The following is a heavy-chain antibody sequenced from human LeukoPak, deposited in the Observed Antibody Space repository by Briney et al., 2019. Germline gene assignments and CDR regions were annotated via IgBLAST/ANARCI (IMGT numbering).Heavy chain of an antibody. CDR3: ARDLITFGGVIAHYFDY. V-gene: IGHV3-48*01. CDR1: GFTFSSYS. D-gene: IGHD3-16*02. Sequence: GGSLRLSCAASGFTFSSYSMNWVRQAPGKGLEWVSYISSGSSTIYYADSVKGRFTISRDNAKNSLYLQMNSLRAEDTAVYYCARDLITFGGVIAHYFDYWGQGTLVTVSS. J-gene: IGHJ4*02. CDR2: ISSGSSTI.